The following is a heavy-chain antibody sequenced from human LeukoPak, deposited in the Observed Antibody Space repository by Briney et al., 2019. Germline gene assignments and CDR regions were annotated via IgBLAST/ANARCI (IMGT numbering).Heavy chain of an antibody. V-gene: IGHV3-21*03. CDR1: GFTFSSYS. Sequence: GGSLRLSCAASGFTFSSYSMNWVRQAPGKGLEWVSSISSSRSYIYYADSVKGRFTISRDNAKNSLYLQMNSLKTEDTGVYYCVTYEGVKWGQGTLVIVSS. D-gene: IGHD2-21*01. CDR3: VTYEGVK. CDR2: ISSSRSYI. J-gene: IGHJ4*02.